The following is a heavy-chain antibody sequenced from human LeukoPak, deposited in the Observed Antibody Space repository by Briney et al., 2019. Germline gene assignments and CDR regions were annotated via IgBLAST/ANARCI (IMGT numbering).Heavy chain of an antibody. J-gene: IGHJ4*02. CDR3: ARAYYDILTGYPTFDY. Sequence: GASVKVSCKASGYTFTGYYMHWVRQAPGQGLEWMGWINPNSGGTNYAQKFQGRVTMTRDTSISTAYMELSRLRSDDTAVYYCARAYYDILTGYPTFDYWGQGTLVTVSS. CDR1: GYTFTGYY. V-gene: IGHV1-2*02. D-gene: IGHD3-9*01. CDR2: INPNSGGT.